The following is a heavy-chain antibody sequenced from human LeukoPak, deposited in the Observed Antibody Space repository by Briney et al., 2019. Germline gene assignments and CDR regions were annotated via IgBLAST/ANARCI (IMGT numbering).Heavy chain of an antibody. D-gene: IGHD1-26*01. CDR2: IRYDGSNK. V-gene: IGHV3-30*02. CDR3: ARDPTSSWETAFDI. Sequence: GGSLRLSCAASGFTFSSYGMHWVRQAPGKGLEWVAFIRYDGSNKYYADSVKGRFTISRDNAKKSPYLQMNSLRVEDTAVYYCARDPTSSWETAFDIWGQGTMVTVSS. J-gene: IGHJ3*02. CDR1: GFTFSSYG.